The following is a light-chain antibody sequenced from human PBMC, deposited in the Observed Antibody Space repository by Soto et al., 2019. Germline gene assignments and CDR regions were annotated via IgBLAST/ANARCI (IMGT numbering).Light chain of an antibody. CDR2: GAS. CDR3: QQYGSSPMTDWVSYT. CDR1: QSVSSSY. V-gene: IGKV3-20*01. J-gene: IGKJ2*01. Sequence: EIVLTQSPGTLSLSPWERATLSCRASQSVSSSYLAWYQQKPGQAPRLLIYGASSRATGIPDRFSGSGYGTDFPLTLRRLEPEDFAVYYCQQYGSSPMTDWVSYTFGPGTKLEI.